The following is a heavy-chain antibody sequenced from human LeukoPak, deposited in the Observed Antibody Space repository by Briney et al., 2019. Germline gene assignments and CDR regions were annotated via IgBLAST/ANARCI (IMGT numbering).Heavy chain of an antibody. J-gene: IGHJ6*02. Sequence: ASVKVSCKASGGTFSSYAISWVRQAPGQGLEWMGGIIPIFGTANYAQKFQGRVTIIADESTSTAYMELSSLRSEDTAVYYCAESPPHCSSTSCYGGSWYAYDYGMDVWGQGTTVTVSS. D-gene: IGHD2-2*01. CDR2: IIPIFGTA. CDR3: AESPPHCSSTSCYGGSWYAYDYGMDV. CDR1: GGTFSSYA. V-gene: IGHV1-69*13.